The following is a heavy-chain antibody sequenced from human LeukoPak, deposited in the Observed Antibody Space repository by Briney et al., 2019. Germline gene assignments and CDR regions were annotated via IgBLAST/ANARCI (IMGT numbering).Heavy chain of an antibody. CDR2: IYTSGST. D-gene: IGHD3-3*01. Sequence: PSETLSLTCTVSSGSISGYYWSWIRQPAGKGLEWIGRIYTSGSTNYNPSLKSRVTMSVDTSKNQFSLKLSSVTAADTAVYYCARVFVFGVVSSDYYYYYMDVWGKGTTVTVSS. CDR1: SGSISGYY. CDR3: ARVFVFGVVSSDYYYYYMDV. J-gene: IGHJ6*03. V-gene: IGHV4-4*07.